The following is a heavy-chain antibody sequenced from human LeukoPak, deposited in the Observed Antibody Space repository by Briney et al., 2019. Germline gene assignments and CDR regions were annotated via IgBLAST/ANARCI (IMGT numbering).Heavy chain of an antibody. J-gene: IGHJ6*02. D-gene: IGHD6-19*01. V-gene: IGHV4-59*08. CDR2: IYYSGST. Sequence: PSETLSLTCTVSGGSISSCYWSWIRQPPGKGLEWIGYIYYSGSTNYNPSLPTPVTLSVHPSNTHFSLTLSSVTAADTAVYSCARHKGIAVAEAYYYYGMDVWGQGTTVTVSS. CDR1: GGSISSCY. CDR3: ARHKGIAVAEAYYYYGMDV.